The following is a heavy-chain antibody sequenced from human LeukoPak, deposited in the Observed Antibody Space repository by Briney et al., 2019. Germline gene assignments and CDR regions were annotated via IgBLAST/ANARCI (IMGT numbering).Heavy chain of an antibody. CDR2: IYTGGSDT. D-gene: IGHD2-8*02. CDR1: GYSFTSYW. CDR3: ARPASSTYCTGGVCYLVDY. Sequence: GESLKTSCTGSGYSFTSYWIGWLRQMPGKVLGWMGIIYTGGSDTRYSPSFQGQVTISADKSISTAYLQWSSLKASDTAMYYWARPASSTYCTGGVCYLVDYWGQGTLVTVSS. V-gene: IGHV5-51*01. J-gene: IGHJ4*02.